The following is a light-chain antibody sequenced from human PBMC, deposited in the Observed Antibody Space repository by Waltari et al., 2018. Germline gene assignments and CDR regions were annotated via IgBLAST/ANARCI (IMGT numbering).Light chain of an antibody. Sequence: EIVLTQSPLSLPVTPGAPASIPFRSSQDLLHSNGYNYLDWYLQKSGQSPHLVIYLRSYRASGVPDRFSGSGSGTNFTLKISRLEAEDIGVYYCMQALQTPRTFGQGTKLEIK. J-gene: IGKJ2*02. CDR2: LRS. V-gene: IGKV2-28*01. CDR3: MQALQTPRT. CDR1: QDLLHSNGYNY.